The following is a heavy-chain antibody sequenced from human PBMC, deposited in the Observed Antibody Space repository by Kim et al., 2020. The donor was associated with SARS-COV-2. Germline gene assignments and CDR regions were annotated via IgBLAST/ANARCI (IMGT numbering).Heavy chain of an antibody. CDR1: GFTFSSYS. D-gene: IGHD3-22*01. CDR3: ARGLGYDSSGYSFDY. V-gene: IGHV3-48*02. J-gene: IGHJ4*02. Sequence: GVSLRLSCAASGFTFSSYSMNWVRQAPGKGLEWVSYISSSSSTIYYADSVKGRFTISRDNAKNSLYLQMNSLRDEDTAVYYCARGLGYDSSGYSFDYWGQGTLVTVSS. CDR2: ISSSSSTI.